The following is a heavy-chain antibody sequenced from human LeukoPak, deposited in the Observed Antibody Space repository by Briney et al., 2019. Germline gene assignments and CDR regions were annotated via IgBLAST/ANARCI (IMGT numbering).Heavy chain of an antibody. CDR3: ARGMYSSGWYPFDY. V-gene: IGHV3-53*01. J-gene: IGHJ4*02. Sequence: TGGSVRLSCAASGFTVSSYYLSWVRQAPGKGLEWVSVIYSGGSTYYADSVKGRFTISRDNSKNTLYLQMNSLRAEDTAVYYCARGMYSSGWYPFDYWGQGTLVTVSS. D-gene: IGHD6-19*01. CDR1: GFTVSSYY. CDR2: IYSGGST.